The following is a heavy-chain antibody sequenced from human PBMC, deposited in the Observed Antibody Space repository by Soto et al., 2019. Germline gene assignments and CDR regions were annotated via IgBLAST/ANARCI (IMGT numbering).Heavy chain of an antibody. CDR2: IGSGGGDT. V-gene: IGHV3-23*01. CDR1: GFTFRNYA. D-gene: IGHD3-22*01. J-gene: IGHJ4*02. CDR3: AEIVVTGDFDY. Sequence: EVQLSESGGDLVQPGESLRLSWLGSGFTFRNYAMAWVRQAPGKGLEWVSVIGSGGGDTHHAESVKGRFTVSRDNSKNTLYLQMNSLRAEDTAVYYCAEIVVTGDFDYWGQGTLVTVSS.